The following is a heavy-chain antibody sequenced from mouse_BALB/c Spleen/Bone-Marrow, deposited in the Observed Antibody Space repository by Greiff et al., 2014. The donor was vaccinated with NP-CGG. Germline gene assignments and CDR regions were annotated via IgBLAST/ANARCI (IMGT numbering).Heavy chain of an antibody. CDR1: GFNFTNSW. Sequence: QVQLQQSGAELVRPGASVKVSCKASGFNFTNSWIQWVKQRPGQGLEWIGVINPGSGGVRYNEKFQGKATLTADKSSSTAYIQLSSLTSEDSAVYVCSREITRDAVDYWGQGTSVTVSS. J-gene: IGHJ4*01. D-gene: IGHD2-4*01. CDR2: INPGSGGV. V-gene: IGHV1-54*01. CDR3: SREITRDAVDY.